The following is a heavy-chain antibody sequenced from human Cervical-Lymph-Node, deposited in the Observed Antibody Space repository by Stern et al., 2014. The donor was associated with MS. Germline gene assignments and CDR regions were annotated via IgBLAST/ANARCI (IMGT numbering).Heavy chain of an antibody. J-gene: IGHJ4*02. CDR3: AKDRGSGWSLDN. CDR2: ISHDGSKK. CDR1: GFTFSTYG. D-gene: IGHD6-19*01. Sequence: QVQLVQSGGGVVQPGRSLRLSCAGSGFTFSTYGMHWVRQAPGKGLEWVALISHDGSKKYYGDSVKGRFTISRDNSKNTMYVHMNSLRDEDTAVYYCAKDRGSGWSLDNWGQGTLVIVSS. V-gene: IGHV3-30*18.